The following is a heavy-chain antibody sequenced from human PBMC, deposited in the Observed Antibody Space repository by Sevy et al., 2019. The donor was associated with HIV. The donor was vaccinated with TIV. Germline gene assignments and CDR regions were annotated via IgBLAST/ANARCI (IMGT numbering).Heavy chain of an antibody. CDR3: ARDAFVLATTGGKKDGYFQH. J-gene: IGHJ1*01. CDR2: INSDGSST. D-gene: IGHD4-17*01. CDR1: GFTFSSNW. V-gene: IGHV3-74*03. Sequence: GGSLRLSCAASGFTFSSNWMHWVRQAPGKGLVWVSRINSDGSSTEYADSVKGRFTISRDNAKNTLYLQMNSLRAEDTAVYYCARDAFVLATTGGKKDGYFQHWGQGALVTVSS.